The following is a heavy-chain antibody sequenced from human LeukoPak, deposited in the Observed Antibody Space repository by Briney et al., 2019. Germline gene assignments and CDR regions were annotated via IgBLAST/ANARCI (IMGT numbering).Heavy chain of an antibody. D-gene: IGHD3-16*02. Sequence: GASVKVSCKASGYTFTSYDINWVRQATGQGLEWMGWMNPNSGNTGYAQKFQGRVTMTRNTSISTAYMELSSLRSEDTAVYYCARGPYDYVWGSYPLNWFDPWGQGTLVTISS. CDR3: ARGPYDYVWGSYPLNWFDP. CDR2: MNPNSGNT. V-gene: IGHV1-8*01. J-gene: IGHJ5*02. CDR1: GYTFTSYD.